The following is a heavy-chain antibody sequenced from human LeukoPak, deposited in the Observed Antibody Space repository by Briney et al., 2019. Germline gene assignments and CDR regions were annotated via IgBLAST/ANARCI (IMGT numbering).Heavy chain of an antibody. Sequence: SETLSLTCAVYGGSITGYYWSWIRQTPGRGLEWVGEIHYTGATSYNPSLKSRATISTDTSKNQFSLRLSSVTAADTTVYYCARGNILTGYCFDFWGQGALVTVSS. CDR2: IHYTGAT. CDR1: GGSITGYY. J-gene: IGHJ4*02. V-gene: IGHV4-34*01. D-gene: IGHD3-9*01. CDR3: ARGNILTGYCFDF.